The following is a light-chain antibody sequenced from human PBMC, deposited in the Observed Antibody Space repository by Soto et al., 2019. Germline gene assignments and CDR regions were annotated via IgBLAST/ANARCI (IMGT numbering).Light chain of an antibody. CDR1: QSVSSSY. CDR2: GAS. CDR3: QQYGSSPGT. Sequence: EIVLTQSPGTLSLSPGERATLSCRASQSVSSSYLAWYQQKPGQAPRLLIYGASSRATGIPDRFSGSGSGTDFNLTISRLEPEDFAVYYCQQYGSSPGTFGQGIKVEIK. J-gene: IGKJ1*01. V-gene: IGKV3-20*01.